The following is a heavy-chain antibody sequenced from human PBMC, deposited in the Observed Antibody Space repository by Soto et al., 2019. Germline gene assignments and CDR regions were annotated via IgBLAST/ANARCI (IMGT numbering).Heavy chain of an antibody. Sequence: GGSLRLSCAASGFTFSSYGMHWVRQAPGKGLEWVAVISYDGSNKYYADSVKGRFTISRDNSKNTLYLQMNSLRAEDTAVYYCAKDLDSYGSYYFDYWGQGTLVTVSS. V-gene: IGHV3-30*18. CDR3: AKDLDSYGSYYFDY. D-gene: IGHD5-18*01. CDR1: GFTFSSYG. CDR2: ISYDGSNK. J-gene: IGHJ4*02.